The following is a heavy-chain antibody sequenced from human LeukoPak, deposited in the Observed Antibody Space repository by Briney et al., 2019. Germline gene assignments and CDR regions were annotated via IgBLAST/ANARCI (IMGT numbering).Heavy chain of an antibody. CDR2: IWYDGSNK. CDR1: GFTFSSYG. Sequence: GRSLRLSCAASGFTFSSYGMHWVRQAPGKGLEWVAVIWYDGSNKYYADSVKGRFTISRDNAKNSLYLQMNSLRAEDTAVYYCARDHVAYFVDPRYNWFDPWGQGTLVTVSS. CDR3: ARDHVAYFVDPRYNWFDP. V-gene: IGHV3-33*01. J-gene: IGHJ5*02. D-gene: IGHD3-9*01.